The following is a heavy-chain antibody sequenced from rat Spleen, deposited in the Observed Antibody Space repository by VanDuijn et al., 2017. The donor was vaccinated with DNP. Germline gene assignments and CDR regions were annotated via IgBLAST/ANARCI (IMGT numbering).Heavy chain of an antibody. CDR2: ILYDSSGA. J-gene: IGHJ2*01. Sequence: EVQLVESGGGLVQPGNSLKLSCAASGFTFSDSAMAWVRQSPKKGLEWVATILYDSSGAYYRDSVEGRFTISRDNAKSTLYLQMDSLRSEDTATYYCAAQISSIWSFDYWGQGVMVTVSS. CDR1: GFTFSDSA. CDR3: AAQISSIWSFDY. V-gene: IGHV5S10*01. D-gene: IGHD1-2*01.